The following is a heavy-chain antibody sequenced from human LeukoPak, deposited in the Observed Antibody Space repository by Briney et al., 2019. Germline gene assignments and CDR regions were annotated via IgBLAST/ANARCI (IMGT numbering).Heavy chain of an antibody. CDR3: ASSEGTVTREYYYYGMDV. CDR2: INPNSGGT. J-gene: IGHJ6*02. Sequence: ASVKVSCKAPGYTFTGYYMHWVRQAPGQGLEWMGWINPNSGGTNYAQKFQGRVTMTRDTSISTAYMELSRLRSDDTAVYYCASSEGTVTREYYYYGMDVWGQGTTVTVSS. CDR1: GYTFTGYY. D-gene: IGHD4-17*01. V-gene: IGHV1-2*02.